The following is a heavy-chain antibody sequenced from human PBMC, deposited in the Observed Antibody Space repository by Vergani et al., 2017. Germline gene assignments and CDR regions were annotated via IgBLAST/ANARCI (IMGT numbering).Heavy chain of an antibody. V-gene: IGHV3-43*01. D-gene: IGHD2-8*02. Sequence: EVQLVESGGVVVQPGGSLRLSCAASGFTFDDYTMHWVRQAPGKGLEWVSLSSWDGGSTYYADSVKCRFTISRDNSKNSLYLQMNSLRTEDTALYYCARDRGDWRYSRYFYNYYMDVWGKGTTVTVSS. J-gene: IGHJ6*03. CDR2: SSWDGGST. CDR1: GFTFDDYT. CDR3: ARDRGDWRYSRYFYNYYMDV.